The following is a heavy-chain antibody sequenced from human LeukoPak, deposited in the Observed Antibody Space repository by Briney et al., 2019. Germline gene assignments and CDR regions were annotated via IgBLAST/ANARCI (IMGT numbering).Heavy chain of an antibody. CDR3: ARIGNYDSSGYYDY. CDR1: GYTFTGYY. J-gene: IGHJ4*02. Sequence: ASVKVSCKASGYTFTGYYMHWVRQAPGQGLEWMGWINPNSGGTNYAQKFQGRVTMTRDTSISTAYMELSRLRSDDTAVYYCARIGNYDSSGYYDYWGQGTLVTVSS. D-gene: IGHD3-22*01. CDR2: INPNSGGT. V-gene: IGHV1-2*02.